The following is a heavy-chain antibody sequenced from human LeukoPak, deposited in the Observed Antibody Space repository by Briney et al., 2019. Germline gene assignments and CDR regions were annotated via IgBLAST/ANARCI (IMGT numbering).Heavy chain of an antibody. D-gene: IGHD3-22*01. J-gene: IGHJ4*02. CDR3: ARTRITMIVGLASRFDY. CDR2: IKLDGNEK. Sequence: GGSLRLSCVASGFTFGKYWMSWVRQAPGKGLEWVANIKLDGNEKNYVDSVKGRFTISRDNTKNSLYLQMNSLRVEDTAVFYCARTRITMIVGLASRFDYWGQGTLVTVSS. CDR1: GFTFGKYW. V-gene: IGHV3-7*03.